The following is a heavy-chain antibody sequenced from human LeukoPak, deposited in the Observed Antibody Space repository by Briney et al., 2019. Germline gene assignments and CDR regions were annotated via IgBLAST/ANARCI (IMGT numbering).Heavy chain of an antibody. CDR3: ARDYSDYGDSRGGMDV. CDR2: IYYSGST. CDR1: GGSISSYY. J-gene: IGHJ6*02. Sequence: SETLSLTCTVSGGSISSYYWSWIRQSPGKGLEWIGYIYYSGSTNYNPSLKSRVTISVDTSKNQFSLKLSSVTAADTAVYYCARDYSDYGDSRGGMDVWGQGTTVTVSS. V-gene: IGHV4-59*01. D-gene: IGHD4-17*01.